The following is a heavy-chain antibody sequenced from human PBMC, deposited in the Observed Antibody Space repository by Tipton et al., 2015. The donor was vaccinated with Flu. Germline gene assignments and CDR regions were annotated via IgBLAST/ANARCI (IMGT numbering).Heavy chain of an antibody. Sequence: TLSLTCTVSGGPIISGGDYWSWIRQPPGKGLEWIGHIYYIGNTNYNPSLKSRVTISMDTSKSQFSLKLSSMTAADTAVYYCARMEWTVTTPRYFDLWGRGTLVTVSS. J-gene: IGHJ2*01. CDR2: IYYIGNT. D-gene: IGHD3-3*01. CDR1: GGPIISGGDY. V-gene: IGHV4-31*03. CDR3: ARMEWTVTTPRYFDL.